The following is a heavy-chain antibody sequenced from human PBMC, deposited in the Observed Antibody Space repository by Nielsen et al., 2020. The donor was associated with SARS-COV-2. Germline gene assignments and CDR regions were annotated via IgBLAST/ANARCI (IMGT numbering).Heavy chain of an antibody. D-gene: IGHD6-6*01. J-gene: IGHJ3*02. Sequence: WVRQAPGQGLEWMGWMNPNSGNTGYAQKFQGRVTMTRDTSISTAYMELSRLRSDDAAVYYCARESISDAFDIWGQGTMVTVSS. CDR3: ARESISDAFDI. CDR2: MNPNSGNT. V-gene: IGHV1-2*02.